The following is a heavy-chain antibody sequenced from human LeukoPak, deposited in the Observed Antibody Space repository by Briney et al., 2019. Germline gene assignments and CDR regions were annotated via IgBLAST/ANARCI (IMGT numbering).Heavy chain of an antibody. V-gene: IGHV3-30*02. CDR2: IRYDGSNK. J-gene: IGHJ4*02. Sequence: PGGSLRLSCAASGFTFSSYGMHWVRQAPGKGLEWVAFIRYDGSNKYYADSVKGRFTISRDNSKNTLHLQMNSLRAEDTAVYYCAKEDYYDSSGYYFDYWGQGTLVTVSS. CDR1: GFTFSSYG. D-gene: IGHD3-22*01. CDR3: AKEDYYDSSGYYFDY.